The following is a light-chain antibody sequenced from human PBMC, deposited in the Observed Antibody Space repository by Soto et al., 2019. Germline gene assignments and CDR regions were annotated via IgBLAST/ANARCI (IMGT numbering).Light chain of an antibody. CDR1: SSDVGGYNY. CDR3: SSYSSSSTPYV. J-gene: IGLJ1*01. V-gene: IGLV2-14*01. Sequence: ALTQPASVSGSPGQSITISCTGTSSDVGGYNYVSWYQQHPGKAPKLMIYDVSNRPSGVSNRFSGSKSGNTASLTISGLQAEDEADYYCSSYSSSSTPYVFGTGTKVTVL. CDR2: DVS.